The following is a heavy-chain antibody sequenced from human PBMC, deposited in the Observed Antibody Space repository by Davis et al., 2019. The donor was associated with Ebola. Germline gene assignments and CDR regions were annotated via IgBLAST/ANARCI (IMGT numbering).Heavy chain of an antibody. V-gene: IGHV4-34*01. D-gene: IGHD3-3*01. J-gene: IGHJ6*02. CDR1: GGSFSGYY. Sequence: PSETLSLTCAVYGGSFSGYYWSWIRQPPGKGLEWIGEINHSGSTNYNPSLKSRVTISVDTSKNQFSLKLSSVTAADTAVYYCARGYYDFWSGPTPMDVWGQGTTVTVSS. CDR3: ARGYYDFWSGPTPMDV. CDR2: INHSGST.